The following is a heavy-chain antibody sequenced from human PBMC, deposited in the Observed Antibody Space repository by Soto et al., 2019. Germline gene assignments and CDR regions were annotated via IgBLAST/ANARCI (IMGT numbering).Heavy chain of an antibody. D-gene: IGHD3-22*01. V-gene: IGHV3-23*01. CDR3: AKKWDSDYYPFDF. J-gene: IGHJ4*02. Sequence: VQLLESGGGLVQPGGSLRLSCAVSGFTFNRDAMSWVRQAPGRGLEWVSAISGAGDNTYYADSVNGRFTISRDNSRNKLYLQMNSLRAEDTARYYCAKKWDSDYYPFDFWGQGTLVTVSS. CDR1: GFTFNRDA. CDR2: ISGAGDNT.